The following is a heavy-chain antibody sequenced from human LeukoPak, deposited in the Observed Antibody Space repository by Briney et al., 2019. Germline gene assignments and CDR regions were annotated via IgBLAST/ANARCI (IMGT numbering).Heavy chain of an antibody. CDR3: TTGPFDYYCSASYLANGMDV. Sequence: PGGSLRLSCAASGFTFSNARMSWVRQAPGKGLEWVGRIKNKTDGGTTDYTAPVKGRFTISRDDSKNTLYLEMNSLKSEDTAVYYCTTGPFDYYCSASYLANGMDVWGQGTTVTVSS. D-gene: IGHD3-10*01. CDR2: IKNKTDGGTT. CDR1: GFTFSNAR. V-gene: IGHV3-15*01. J-gene: IGHJ6*02.